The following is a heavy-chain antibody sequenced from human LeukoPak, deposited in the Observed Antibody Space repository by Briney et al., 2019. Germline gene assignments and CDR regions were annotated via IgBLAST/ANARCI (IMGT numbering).Heavy chain of an antibody. Sequence: GGSLRLSCAASGFTFSNYWMHWVRQAPGKGLVWVSRINTDGSSTSYADSVKGRFTISRDNVKNTLYLQMNSLRAEDTAVYFCASTGGMGTFDIWGQGTMVTVSS. J-gene: IGHJ3*02. CDR2: INTDGSST. D-gene: IGHD2-8*02. V-gene: IGHV3-74*01. CDR1: GFTFSNYW. CDR3: ASTGGMGTFDI.